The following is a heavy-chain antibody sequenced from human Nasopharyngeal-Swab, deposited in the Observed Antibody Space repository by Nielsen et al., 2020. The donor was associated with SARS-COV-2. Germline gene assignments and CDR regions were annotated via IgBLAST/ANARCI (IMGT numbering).Heavy chain of an antibody. CDR3: ASHRRGYSEDYGMDV. V-gene: IGHV4-39*01. CDR2: IYYSGST. J-gene: IGHJ6*02. D-gene: IGHD5-18*01. Sequence: RQAPGKRLEWIGSIYYSGSTYYNPSLKSRVTISVDTSKNQFSLKLSSVTAADTAVYYCASHRRGYSEDYGMDVWGQGTTVTVSS.